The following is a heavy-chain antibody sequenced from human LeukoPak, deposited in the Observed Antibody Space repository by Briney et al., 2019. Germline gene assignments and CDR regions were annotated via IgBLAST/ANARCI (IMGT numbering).Heavy chain of an antibody. Sequence: GGSLRLSCATSGFNFGVVAMDWIRQAPGKGLEWVGFIRHREYGGTAEYAASVNGRFAISRDDSKSIVYLQMNDLRTEDTGVYYCARERAGDIDYWGLGTLVTVSS. J-gene: IGHJ4*02. V-gene: IGHV3-49*03. CDR3: ARERAGDIDY. CDR2: IRHREYGGTA. CDR1: GFNFGVVA.